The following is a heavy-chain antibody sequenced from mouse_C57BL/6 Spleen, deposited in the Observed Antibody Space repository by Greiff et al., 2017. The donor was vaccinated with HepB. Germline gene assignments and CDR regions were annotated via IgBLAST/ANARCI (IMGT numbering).Heavy chain of an antibody. J-gene: IGHJ1*03. Sequence: QVQLKQSGAELMKPGASVKLSCKATGYTFTGYWIEWVKQRPGHGLEWIGEILPGSGSTNYNEKFKGKATFTADTSSNTAYMQLSSLTTEDSAIYYCARGGLITTVVAHWYFDVWGTGTTVTVSS. V-gene: IGHV1-9*01. CDR1: GYTFTGYW. D-gene: IGHD1-1*01. CDR2: ILPGSGST. CDR3: ARGGLITTVVAHWYFDV.